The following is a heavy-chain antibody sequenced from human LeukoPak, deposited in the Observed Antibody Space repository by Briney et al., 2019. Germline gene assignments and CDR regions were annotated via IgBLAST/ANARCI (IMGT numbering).Heavy chain of an antibody. CDR3: ARDRRYYYGSGSSGLFDP. D-gene: IGHD3-10*01. J-gene: IGHJ5*02. Sequence: ASVKVSCKASGYTFPSYYMHWVRQAPGQGLEWMGIINPSGGSTSYAQKFQGRVTMTRYTSTSTVYMELSSLRSEDTAVYYYARDRRYYYGSGSSGLFDPWGQGTLVTVSS. V-gene: IGHV1-46*01. CDR2: INPSGGST. CDR1: GYTFPSYY.